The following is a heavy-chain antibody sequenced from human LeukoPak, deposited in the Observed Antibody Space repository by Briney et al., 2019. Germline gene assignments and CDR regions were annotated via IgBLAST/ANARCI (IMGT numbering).Heavy chain of an antibody. J-gene: IGHJ4*02. CDR1: GGSISSGGYY. CDR3: ARGRYSSSLDDY. D-gene: IGHD6-13*01. Sequence: SETLSLTCTVSGGSISSGGYYWSWIRQHPGKGLEWIGYIYYSGSTYYNPSLKSRVTISVDTSKNQFSLKLSSVTAADTAVYHCARGRYSSSLDDYWGQGTLVTVSS. CDR2: IYYSGST. V-gene: IGHV4-31*03.